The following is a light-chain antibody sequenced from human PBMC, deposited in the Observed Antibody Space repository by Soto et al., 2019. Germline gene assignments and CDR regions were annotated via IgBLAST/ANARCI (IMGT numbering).Light chain of an antibody. CDR1: SSDVGSYKF. CDR2: EGS. V-gene: IGLV2-23*01. CDR3: CSYAGSSTLV. Sequence: QLVLTQPASVSGSPGQSITISCTGTSSDVGSYKFVSWYQQHPGKAPKLMIYEGSKRPSGVSSRFSGSKSGNTASLTISGLQAEDEGDYHCCSYAGSSTLVFGGGTQLTVL. J-gene: IGLJ3*02.